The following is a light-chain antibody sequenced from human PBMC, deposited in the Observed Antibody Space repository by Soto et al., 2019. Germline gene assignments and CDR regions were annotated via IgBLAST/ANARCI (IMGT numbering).Light chain of an antibody. CDR1: QSVSSSY. V-gene: IGKV3-20*01. CDR2: GAS. Sequence: EIVLTQSPGTLSLSPGERATLSCRASQSVSSSYLAWYQQKPGQAPRLLIYGASSMATGIPDRFSVSESGTDFHLTISKLQPEAVAVYYCQQYGSSPLTFGGGTKVEIK. J-gene: IGKJ4*01. CDR3: QQYGSSPLT.